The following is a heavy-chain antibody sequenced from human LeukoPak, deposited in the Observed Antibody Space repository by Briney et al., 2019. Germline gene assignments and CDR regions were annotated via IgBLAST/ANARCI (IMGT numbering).Heavy chain of an antibody. CDR2: ISSSSSTI. Sequence: PGGSLRLSCAASGYTFSSYSMNWVRQAPGKALQWVSYISSSSSTIYYADSVKGRFTISRDNAKNSLYLQMNSLRAEDTAVYYCARDRSGSYFSGPFGTNWYFDLWGRGTLVTVSS. D-gene: IGHD1-26*01. CDR1: GYTFSSYS. V-gene: IGHV3-48*01. CDR3: ARDRSGSYFSGPFGTNWYFDL. J-gene: IGHJ2*01.